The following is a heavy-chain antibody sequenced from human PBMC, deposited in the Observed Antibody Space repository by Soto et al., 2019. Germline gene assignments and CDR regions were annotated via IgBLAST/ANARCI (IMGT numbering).Heavy chain of an antibody. V-gene: IGHV3-30-3*01. D-gene: IGHD6-13*01. CDR3: ARALGQQLVPAFAYYYGMDV. CDR2: ISYDGSNK. J-gene: IGHJ6*02. Sequence: GGSLRLSCAASGFTFSSYAMHWVRQAPGKGLEWVAVISYDGSNKYYADSVKGRFTISRDNSKNTLYLQMNSLRAEDTAVYYCARALGQQLVPAFAYYYGMDVWGQGTTVTVSS. CDR1: GFTFSSYA.